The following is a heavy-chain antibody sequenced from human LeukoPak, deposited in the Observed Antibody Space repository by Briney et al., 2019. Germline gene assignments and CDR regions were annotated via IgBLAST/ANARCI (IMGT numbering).Heavy chain of an antibody. Sequence: ASVNVSCKASGGTFSSYAISWVRQAPGQGLEWMGGIIPIFGTANYAQKFQGRVTITADESTSTAYIELSSLRSEDTAVYYCARLGYCSGGSCYEGFDPWGQGTLVTVSS. CDR2: IIPIFGTA. CDR1: GGTFSSYA. CDR3: ARLGYCSGGSCYEGFDP. V-gene: IGHV1-69*13. D-gene: IGHD2-15*01. J-gene: IGHJ5*02.